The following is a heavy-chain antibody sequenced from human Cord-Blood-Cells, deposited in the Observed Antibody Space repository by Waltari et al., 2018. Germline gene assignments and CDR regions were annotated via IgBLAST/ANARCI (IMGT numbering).Heavy chain of an antibody. CDR1: GGSISRSNW. D-gene: IGHD6-13*01. CDR2: IYHSGST. Sequence: QVQLQESGPGLVKPSGTLSLTFAVSGGSISRSNWGSWVRPTPGKGLEWIGEIYHSGSTNYNPSLKSRVTISVDKSKNQFSLKLSSVTAADTAVYYCARYPVGIAAAGSAFDIWGQGTMVTVSS. J-gene: IGHJ3*02. V-gene: IGHV4-4*02. CDR3: ARYPVGIAAAGSAFDI.